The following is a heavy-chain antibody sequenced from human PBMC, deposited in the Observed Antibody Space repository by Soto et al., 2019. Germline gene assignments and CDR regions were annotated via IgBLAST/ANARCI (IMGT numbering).Heavy chain of an antibody. D-gene: IGHD5-12*01. CDR3: ARGRDGYNFLYEPT. Sequence: EVQLVESGGGLIQPGGSLRLSCAASGFTISRNYMSWVRQAPGKGREWVSVIYSAGNTYYADSVKGRFSISRDNSKNTVYLQMNSLRVEDTAVYYCARGRDGYNFLYEPTWGQGTLVTVSS. CDR1: GFTISRNY. J-gene: IGHJ4*02. V-gene: IGHV3-53*01. CDR2: IYSAGNT.